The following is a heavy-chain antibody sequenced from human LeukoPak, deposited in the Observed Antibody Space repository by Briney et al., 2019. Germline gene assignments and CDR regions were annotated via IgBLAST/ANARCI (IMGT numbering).Heavy chain of an antibody. CDR1: GGSISSGDYY. D-gene: IGHD3-9*01. CDR3: ARVETIKDILTGIH. J-gene: IGHJ4*02. Sequence: PSESLSLTCTVSGGSISSGDYYWSWIRQPPGKGLVWIGYIYYSGSTYYNPSLKSRVTISVDTSKNQFSLKLSSVTAADTAVYYCARVETIKDILTGIHWGQGTLVTVSS. V-gene: IGHV4-30-4*01. CDR2: IYYSGST.